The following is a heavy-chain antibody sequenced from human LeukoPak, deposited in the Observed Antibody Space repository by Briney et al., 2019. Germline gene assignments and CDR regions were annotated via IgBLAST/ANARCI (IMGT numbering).Heavy chain of an antibody. V-gene: IGHV1-69*04. CDR2: IIPILGIA. CDR3: ARGGAGQQPTPDY. CDR1: GGTFSSYA. D-gene: IGHD6-13*01. J-gene: IGHJ4*02. Sequence: ASVKVSCKASGGTFSSYAISWVRQAPGQGLEWMGRIIPILGIANYAQKFQGRVTITADKSTSTAYMELSSLRSEDTAVYYCARGGAGQQPTPDYWGQGTLVTVSS.